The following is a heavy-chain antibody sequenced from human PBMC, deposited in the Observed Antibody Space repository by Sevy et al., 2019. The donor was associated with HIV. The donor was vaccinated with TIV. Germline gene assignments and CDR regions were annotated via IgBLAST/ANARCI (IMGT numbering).Heavy chain of an antibody. V-gene: IGHV3-30-3*01. D-gene: IGHD1-26*01. Sequence: GGSLRLSCAASGFAFSTHAMHWVRQAPGKGLEWVAVISYEGTETFYAASVEGRFTISRDNSKNMLSLQINSLRPEDMAVYSCARDGGYSVKWYPLYWGHGTLVTVSS. CDR3: ARDGGYSVKWYPLY. CDR1: GFAFSTHA. J-gene: IGHJ4*01. CDR2: ISYEGTET.